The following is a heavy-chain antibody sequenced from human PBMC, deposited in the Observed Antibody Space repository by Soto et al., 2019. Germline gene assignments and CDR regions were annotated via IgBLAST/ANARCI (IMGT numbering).Heavy chain of an antibody. CDR2: ISDSGGRT. CDR1: GFTFSSYA. V-gene: IGHV3-23*01. Sequence: EVQLLESGGGLVQPGGSLRLSCAASGFTFSSYAMSWVRQAPGTGLEWVSAISDSGGRTYYADSVKGRFTISRDNSKNALYLEMNSLRAEDTAVYYCETKHSIEVDGHFDYWGQGTLVTVSA. J-gene: IGHJ4*02. CDR3: ETKHSIEVDGHFDY. D-gene: IGHD6-19*01.